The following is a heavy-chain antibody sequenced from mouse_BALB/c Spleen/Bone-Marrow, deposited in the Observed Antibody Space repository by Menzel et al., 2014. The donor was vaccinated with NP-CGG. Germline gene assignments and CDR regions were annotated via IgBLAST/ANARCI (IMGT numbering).Heavy chain of an antibody. J-gene: IGHJ2*01. V-gene: IGHV5-6-3*01. CDR2: INSNGGST. Sequence: VQLKQSGGGLVQPGGSPKLSCAASGFTFSSYGMSWVRQTPDKRLELVATINSNGGSTYYPDSVKGRFTISRDNAKNTLYLQMSSLKSEDTAMYYCARDYYGSSDYWGQGTTLTVSS. CDR1: GFTFSSYG. D-gene: IGHD1-1*01. CDR3: ARDYYGSSDY.